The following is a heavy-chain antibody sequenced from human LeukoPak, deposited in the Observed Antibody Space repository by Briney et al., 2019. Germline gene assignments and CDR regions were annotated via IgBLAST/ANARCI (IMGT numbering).Heavy chain of an antibody. J-gene: IGHJ5*02. CDR2: IYYSGRP. Sequence: SETLSLTCTVSGGSSSSSNYYWGWIRQPPGKGLEWIGSIYYSGRPYYNPSLKSRVTISVDTSKNQFSLKLSSVTAADTAVYYCARGPGSGWFDPWGQGTLVTVSS. V-gene: IGHV4-39*07. CDR1: GGSSSSSNYY. D-gene: IGHD6-19*01. CDR3: ARGPGSGWFDP.